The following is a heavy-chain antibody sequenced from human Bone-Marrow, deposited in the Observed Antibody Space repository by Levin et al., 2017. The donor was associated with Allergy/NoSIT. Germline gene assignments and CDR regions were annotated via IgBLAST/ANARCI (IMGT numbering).Heavy chain of an antibody. V-gene: IGHV3-66*02. Sequence: LSLTCAASGFPVSSNYMSWVRPAPGKGLEWVSVIYSGGDTYYADSVMGRFTISRDNSKNTLYLQMNSLRAEDTAVYYCARNHAWYGAGYFDYWGQGTLVSVSS. CDR2: IYSGGDT. D-gene: IGHD3-10*01. CDR3: ARNHAWYGAGYFDY. CDR1: GFPVSSNY. J-gene: IGHJ4*02.